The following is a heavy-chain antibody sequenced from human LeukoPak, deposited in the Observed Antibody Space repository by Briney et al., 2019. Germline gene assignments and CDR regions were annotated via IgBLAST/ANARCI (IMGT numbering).Heavy chain of an antibody. D-gene: IGHD3-10*01. CDR1: GFTVSSNY. CDR2: IYSGGST. CDR3: AKGSRYYYYGMDV. Sequence: GGSLRLSCAASGFTVSSNYMSWVRQAPGKGLEWVSVIYSGGSTYYADSVKGRFTISRDNSKNTLYRQMNSLRAEDTAVYYCAKGSRYYYYGMDVWGQGTTVTVSS. V-gene: IGHV3-66*01. J-gene: IGHJ6*02.